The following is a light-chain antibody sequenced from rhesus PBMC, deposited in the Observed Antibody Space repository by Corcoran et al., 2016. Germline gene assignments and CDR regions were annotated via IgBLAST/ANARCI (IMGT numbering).Light chain of an antibody. CDR1: QGITND. J-gene: IGKJ2*01. CDR3: QHYYSTPYS. Sequence: DIQMTQSPSSLSASVGDRVTITCRASQGITNDLAWYQQTPGETPKLLIYEASNLQSGIPSRFSGSGSGTDFTLTISSLQSEDFATYYCQHYYSTPYSFGQGTKVEIK. CDR2: EAS. V-gene: IGKV1-25*01.